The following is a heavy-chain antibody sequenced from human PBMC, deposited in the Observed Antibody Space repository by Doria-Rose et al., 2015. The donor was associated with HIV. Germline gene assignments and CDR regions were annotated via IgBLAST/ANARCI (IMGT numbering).Heavy chain of an antibody. D-gene: IGHD6-13*01. CDR3: ARIKSSRWYHKYYFDF. Sequence: SGPVLVKPTETLTLTCTVSGVSLSSPGMGVSWIRQPPGKALEWPAIMFSDDERTYKTSLKSRLTISRRTSKSQVVLPMTDMDPVDTATYYCARIKSSRWYHKYYFDFWGQGTLVIVSA. J-gene: IGHJ4*02. CDR1: GVSLSSPGMG. CDR2: MFSDDER. V-gene: IGHV2-26*01.